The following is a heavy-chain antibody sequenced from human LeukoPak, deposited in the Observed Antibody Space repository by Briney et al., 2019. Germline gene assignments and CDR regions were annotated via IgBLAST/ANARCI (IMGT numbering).Heavy chain of an antibody. J-gene: IGHJ6*02. CDR3: TRDQDRQLVLYGMDV. D-gene: IGHD6-6*01. CDR1: GFTFSSYA. CDR2: ISYDGSNK. V-gene: IGHV3-30*04. Sequence: GGSLRLSCAASGFTFSSYAMHWVRQAPGKGLEWVAVISYDGSNKYYADSVKGRFTISRDNSKNTLYLQMNSLRAEDTAVYYCTRDQDRQLVLYGMDVWGQGTTVTVSS.